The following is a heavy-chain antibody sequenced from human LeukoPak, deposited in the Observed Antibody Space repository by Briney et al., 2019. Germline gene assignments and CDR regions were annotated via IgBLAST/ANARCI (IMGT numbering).Heavy chain of an antibody. D-gene: IGHD3-10*01. CDR2: IYTSGST. CDR1: GGSISSGSYY. Sequence: SQTLSLTCTVSGGSISSGSYYWSWIRQPAGKGLEWIGRIYTSGSTNYNPSLKSRVTISVDTSKNQFSLKLSSVTAADTAVYYCARDGGLLWRQNAFDIWGQGTMVTVSS. CDR3: ARDGGLLWRQNAFDI. V-gene: IGHV4-61*02. J-gene: IGHJ3*02.